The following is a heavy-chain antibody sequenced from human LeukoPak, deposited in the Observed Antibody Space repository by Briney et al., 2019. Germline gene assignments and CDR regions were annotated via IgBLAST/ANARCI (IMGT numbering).Heavy chain of an antibody. CDR2: ISWNRGTK. V-gene: IGHV3-9*01. CDR3: ARVPGYYYYYMVV. CDR1: EFTFDDYA. Sequence: PGGSLRLSCAASEFTFDDYAMHWVRQAPARGLEWVSVISWNRGTKAYADSVKGRFTISRDNAKNTLYLQMNSLRAEDTAVYYCARVPGYYYYYMVVWGEGATVTICS. J-gene: IGHJ6*03.